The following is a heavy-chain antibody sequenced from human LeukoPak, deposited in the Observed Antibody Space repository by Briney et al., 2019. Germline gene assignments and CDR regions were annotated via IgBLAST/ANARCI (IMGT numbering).Heavy chain of an antibody. CDR3: ARDISYYYDSSGYYFDY. CDR1: GYTFTSYG. V-gene: IGHV1-18*01. CDR2: ISAYNGNT. D-gene: IGHD3-22*01. Sequence: ASVKVSCKASGYTFTSYGISWVRQAPGQGLEWMGWISAYNGNTNYAQKLQGRVTMTTDTSTSTAYMELRSLRSDHTAVYYCARDISYYYDSSGYYFDYWGQGTLVTVSS. J-gene: IGHJ4*02.